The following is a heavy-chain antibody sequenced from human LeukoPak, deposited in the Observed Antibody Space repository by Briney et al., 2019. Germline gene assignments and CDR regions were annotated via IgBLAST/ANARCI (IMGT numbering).Heavy chain of an antibody. CDR3: AKASYGSGSYYFDY. J-gene: IGHJ4*02. CDR1: GFTFSSYA. CDR2: ISGSGGST. V-gene: IGHV3-23*01. Sequence: GGSLRLSCAASGFTFSSYAKSWVGQAPGKGLEWVSAISGSGGSTYYADSVKGRFTISRDNSKNTLYLQMNSLRAEDTAVYYCAKASYGSGSYYFDYWGQGTLVTVSS. D-gene: IGHD3-10*01.